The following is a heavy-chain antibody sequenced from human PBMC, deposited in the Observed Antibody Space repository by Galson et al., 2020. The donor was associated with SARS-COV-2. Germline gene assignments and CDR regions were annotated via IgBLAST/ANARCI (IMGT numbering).Heavy chain of an antibody. CDR2: INPNTGGT. J-gene: IGHJ4*02. CDR1: GYTFNDYY. V-gene: IGHV1-2*02. D-gene: IGHD6-13*01. Sequence: ASVKVSCKTYGYTFNDYYLHWVRQAPGQGLEWMGWINPNTGGTDHAQKFEGRVSMTRDTSIRTAYMEVNRLRSDDTAVYYCARDLGPGIAASADYWGQGTLITVSS. CDR3: ARDLGPGIAASADY.